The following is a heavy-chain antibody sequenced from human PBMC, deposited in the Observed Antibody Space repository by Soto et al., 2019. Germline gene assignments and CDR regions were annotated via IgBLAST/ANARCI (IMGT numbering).Heavy chain of an antibody. D-gene: IGHD5-12*01. J-gene: IGHJ4*02. CDR1: GFSFSTYG. V-gene: IGHV3-33*06. CDR2: IWYEGSEK. Sequence: QVQLVESGGGVVQPGTSLSLSCAASGFSFSTYGMHWVRQAPGKGLEWVAVIWYEGSEKKYADAVKGRFTISRDNSKDTVYLHMNSVRVEDTAVYYCAKDSAHGGYPPDAYWGQGTLVTVSS. CDR3: AKDSAHGGYPPDAY.